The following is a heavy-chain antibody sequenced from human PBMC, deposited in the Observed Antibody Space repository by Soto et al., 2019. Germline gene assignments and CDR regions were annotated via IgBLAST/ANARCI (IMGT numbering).Heavy chain of an antibody. D-gene: IGHD3-3*01. Sequence: EEQLLESGGGLVQPGGSLRLSCAASGFTFSSYPMSWVRQAPGRGLEWVSSLSGRGGSTYYANSVKARFTISRDNAKNTLYLQMNSLRAEDTAVYYCGKVNTIFGVEDYYYGMDVWGQGTTVTVSS. CDR3: GKVNTIFGVEDYYYGMDV. V-gene: IGHV3-23*01. CDR2: LSGRGGST. J-gene: IGHJ6*02. CDR1: GFTFSSYP.